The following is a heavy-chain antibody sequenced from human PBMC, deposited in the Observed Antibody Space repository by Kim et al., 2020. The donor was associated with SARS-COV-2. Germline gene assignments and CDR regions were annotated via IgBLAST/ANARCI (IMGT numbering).Heavy chain of an antibody. CDR1: GYSFTSYW. D-gene: IGHD3-10*01. CDR2: IYPGDSDT. Sequence: GESLKISCKGSGYSFTSYWIGWVRQMPGKGLEWMGIIYPGDSDTRYSPSFQGQVTISADKSISTAYLQWSSLKASDTAMYYCARQGGGRYYYGSGSYYGPAGYYYYGMDVWGQGTTVTVSS. J-gene: IGHJ6*02. V-gene: IGHV5-51*01. CDR3: ARQGGGRYYYGSGSYYGPAGYYYYGMDV.